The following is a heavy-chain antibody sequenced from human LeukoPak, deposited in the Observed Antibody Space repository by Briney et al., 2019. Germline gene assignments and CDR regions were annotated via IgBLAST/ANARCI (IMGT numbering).Heavy chain of an antibody. V-gene: IGHV1-2*02. Sequence: ASVEVPCKASGYTFTGYYMHWVRQAPGQGLEWMGWINPNSGGTNYAQKFQGRVTMTRDTSISTAYMELSRLRSDDTAVYYCARSDYYYYYMDVWGKGTTVTVSS. CDR3: ARSDYYYYYMDV. CDR1: GYTFTGYY. CDR2: INPNSGGT. J-gene: IGHJ6*03.